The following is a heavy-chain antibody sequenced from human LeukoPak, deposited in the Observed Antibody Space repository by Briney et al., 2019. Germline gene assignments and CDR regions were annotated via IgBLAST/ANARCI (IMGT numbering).Heavy chain of an antibody. Sequence: GASVKVSCKASGYTFSSYGFSWVRQAPGQGLEWIGWIVVGSGNTNYAQNFQERVTITRDMSTSTAYMELSSLRSEDTAVYYCVADCYGDCIDWGQGTLVTVSS. J-gene: IGHJ4*02. CDR2: IVVGSGNT. D-gene: IGHD4-17*01. CDR1: GYTFSSYG. V-gene: IGHV1-58*01. CDR3: VADCYGDCID.